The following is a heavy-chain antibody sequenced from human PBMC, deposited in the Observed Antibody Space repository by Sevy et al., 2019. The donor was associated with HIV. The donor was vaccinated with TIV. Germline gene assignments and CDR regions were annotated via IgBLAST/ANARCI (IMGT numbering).Heavy chain of an antibody. J-gene: IGHJ4*02. CDR2: IQYDGSNK. CDR1: GFSFSSYG. Sequence: GGSLRLSCAASGFSFSSYGMHWVRQAPGKGLEWMSYIQYDGSNKGYADSVKGRFTISRDNSKNTLYLKMNSLRVEDTAVFYCVKEGGGEGGDHWGQGTLVTVSS. CDR3: VKEGGGEGGDH. V-gene: IGHV3-30*02. D-gene: IGHD2-21*01.